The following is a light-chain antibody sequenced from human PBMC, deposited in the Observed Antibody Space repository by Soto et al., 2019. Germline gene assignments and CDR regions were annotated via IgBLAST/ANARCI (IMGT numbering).Light chain of an antibody. Sequence: EIVLTQSPATLSLSPGERATLSCRASQSVDGYLAWYQQKPGQAPRLLIYDASNRATGIPDRVSGSGSGTDFTLTISSLEPEDFAVYYCQQRSNWPRTFGQGTKLEIK. CDR1: QSVDGY. J-gene: IGKJ2*01. CDR3: QQRSNWPRT. CDR2: DAS. V-gene: IGKV3-11*01.